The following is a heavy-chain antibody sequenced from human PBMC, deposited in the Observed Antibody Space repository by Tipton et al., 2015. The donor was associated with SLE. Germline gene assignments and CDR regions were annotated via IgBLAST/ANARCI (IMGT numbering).Heavy chain of an antibody. CDR1: GYTFTSYG. J-gene: IGHJ6*02. V-gene: IGHV1-69*01. CDR2: IIPIFGTA. Sequence: QVQLVQSGAEVKKPGASVKVSCKASGYTFTSYGISWVRQAPGQGLEWMGGIIPIFGTANYAQKFQGRVTITTDESTGTAYMELSSLRSEDTAVYYCARMGYSSGWPYYYYYGMDVWGQGTTVTVSS. D-gene: IGHD6-19*01. CDR3: ARMGYSSGWPYYYYYGMDV.